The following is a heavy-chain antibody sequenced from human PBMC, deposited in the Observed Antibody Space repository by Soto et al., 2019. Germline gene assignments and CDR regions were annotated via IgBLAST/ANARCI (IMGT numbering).Heavy chain of an antibody. D-gene: IGHD2-2*01. CDR1: GYSFTSYW. V-gene: IGHV5-51*01. Sequence: GESLKISCKGSGYSFTSYWIGWVRQMPGKGLEWMGIIYPGDSDTRYSPSFQGQVTISADKSISTAYLQWSSLKASDTAMYYCASTGRYCSSTSCYGEYYYYGMDVWGQGTTVTVS. CDR2: IYPGDSDT. J-gene: IGHJ6*02. CDR3: ASTGRYCSSTSCYGEYYYYGMDV.